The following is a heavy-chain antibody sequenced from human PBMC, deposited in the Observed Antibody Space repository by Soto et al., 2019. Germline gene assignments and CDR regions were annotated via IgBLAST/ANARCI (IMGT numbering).Heavy chain of an antibody. CDR1: GYTLTELS. CDR3: ARDWGCSGGSCFDTFDI. V-gene: IGHV1-24*01. D-gene: IGHD2-15*01. J-gene: IGHJ3*02. Sequence: EASVKVSCKVSGYTLTELSMHWVRQAPGKGLEWMGGFDPENDKTIYAQKLQGRVTMTTDASTSTAYMELRSLRSDDTAVYYCARDWGCSGGSCFDTFDIWGQGTMVTVSS. CDR2: FDPENDKT.